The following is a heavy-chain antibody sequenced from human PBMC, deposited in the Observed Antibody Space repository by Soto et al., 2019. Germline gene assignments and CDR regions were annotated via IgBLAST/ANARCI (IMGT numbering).Heavy chain of an antibody. V-gene: IGHV2-5*02. D-gene: IGHD3-9*01. J-gene: IGHJ6*03. CDR1: GFSVTDTGVG. CDR3: AHSTPGYWQRLYNYYYMDV. CDR2: LYWDDDK. Sequence: SGPTLVNPTQTLTLTCTLSGFSVTDTGVGVAWIRQPPGKALEWLALLYWDDDKRYSPSLKSRVTITKDTSKSQVVLTMTNMDPVDTGTNYCAHSTPGYWQRLYNYYYMDVWGKGTTVTVSS.